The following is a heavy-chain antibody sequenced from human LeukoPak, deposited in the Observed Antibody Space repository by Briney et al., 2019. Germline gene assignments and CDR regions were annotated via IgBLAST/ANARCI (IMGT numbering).Heavy chain of an antibody. D-gene: IGHD3-16*01. Sequence: GGSLRLSCAASGFTFSSYAMHWVRQARGKGLEWVAVISYDGSNKYYADSVKGRFTISRDNSKNTLYLQMNSLRAEDTAVYYCARVDLQGGYYYYGMDVWGQGTTVTVSS. J-gene: IGHJ6*02. CDR1: GFTFSSYA. CDR2: ISYDGSNK. V-gene: IGHV3-30-3*01. CDR3: ARVDLQGGYYYYGMDV.